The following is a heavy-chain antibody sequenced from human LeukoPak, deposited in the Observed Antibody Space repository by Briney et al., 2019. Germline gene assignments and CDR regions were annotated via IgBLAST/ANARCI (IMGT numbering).Heavy chain of an antibody. D-gene: IGHD2-2*01. CDR2: TYYRSTWYN. CDR3: ARRLTQYDCFDP. V-gene: IGHV6-1*01. Sequence: SQTLSLTCAISGDSVSSNSAAWNWIRQSPSRGLEWLGRTYYRSTWYNDYAVSVRGRTTVNPDTSKNQFSLHLNSVTPEDTAVYYCARRLTQYDCFDPWGQGILVTVSS. J-gene: IGHJ5*02. CDR1: GDSVSSNSAA.